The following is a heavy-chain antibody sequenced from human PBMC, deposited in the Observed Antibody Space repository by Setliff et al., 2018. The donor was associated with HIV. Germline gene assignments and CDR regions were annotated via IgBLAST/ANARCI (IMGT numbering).Heavy chain of an antibody. CDR1: GFSLSNYW. CDR3: VRDGARLDY. Sequence: PGGSLRLSCVGTGFSLSNYWMGWVRQAPGKGLEWVANIKEDGSDIYYVDSVKGRFTISRDNARNSLFLQMNSLRGDDTAVYYCVRDGARLDYWGQGTLVTVSS. D-gene: IGHD2-21*01. J-gene: IGHJ4*02. V-gene: IGHV3-7*01. CDR2: IKEDGSDI.